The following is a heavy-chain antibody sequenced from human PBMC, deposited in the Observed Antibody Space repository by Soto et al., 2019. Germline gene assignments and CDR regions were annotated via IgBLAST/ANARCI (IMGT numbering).Heavy chain of an antibody. Sequence: EVQLLESGGGLVQPGGSLRLACAASGFSFNCYGMDWVRQAPGKGLEWVSVISAGGGRSYFADSVKGRLTISRDKSKNVLALELNNLRAEDTATYFSAKGSIEYSASVESWGPGTLVLFSS. D-gene: IGHD5-12*01. CDR2: ISAGGGRS. V-gene: IGHV3-23*01. CDR1: GFSFNCYG. CDR3: AKGSIEYSASVES. J-gene: IGHJ1*01.